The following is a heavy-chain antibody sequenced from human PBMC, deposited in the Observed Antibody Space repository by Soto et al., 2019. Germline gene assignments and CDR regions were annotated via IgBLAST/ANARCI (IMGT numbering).Heavy chain of an antibody. CDR2: IIPSFGTT. CDR3: ATQRVATATFDF. V-gene: IGHV1-69*01. D-gene: IGHD2-21*02. CDR1: GGTFSSYG. J-gene: IGHJ4*02. Sequence: QVQLVQSGAEMKKPGSSVRVSCKASGGTFSSYGISWVRQAPGQGLEWVGGIIPSFGTTKYGQEFQDRVTITAAESTSTAYMELSRVRYEDTAVYYCATQRVATATFDFWGQGTLITVSS.